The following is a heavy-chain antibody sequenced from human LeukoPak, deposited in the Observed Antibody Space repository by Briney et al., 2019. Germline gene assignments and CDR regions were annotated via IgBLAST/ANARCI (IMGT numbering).Heavy chain of an antibody. J-gene: IGHJ6*03. Sequence: GGSLRLSCAASGFTFSSYAMSWVRQAPGKGLEWVSDINGSGGSTYYADSVKGRFTISRDNSKNTLYLQMNSLRAEDTAVYYCARDYFGRSGTTYYYYYYMDVWGKGTTVTISS. CDR1: GFTFSSYA. D-gene: IGHD3-10*01. CDR3: ARDYFGRSGTTYYYYYYMDV. CDR2: INGSGGST. V-gene: IGHV3-23*01.